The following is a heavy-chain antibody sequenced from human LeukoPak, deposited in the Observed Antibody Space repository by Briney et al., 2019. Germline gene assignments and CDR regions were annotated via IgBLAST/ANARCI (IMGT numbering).Heavy chain of an antibody. CDR3: ASLMLISSVTRGFDY. CDR1: GFTRSNNY. Sequence: PGGSLRLSCAASGFTRSNNYMSWVRQAPGKGLEWVSTIYSGGRTHYADSVKGRFFVSRDNSKNAEYLQMNSLRAEDTAVYYCASLMLISSVTRGFDYWGQGTLVTVSS. D-gene: IGHD3-16*01. CDR2: IYSGGRT. V-gene: IGHV3-66*01. J-gene: IGHJ4*02.